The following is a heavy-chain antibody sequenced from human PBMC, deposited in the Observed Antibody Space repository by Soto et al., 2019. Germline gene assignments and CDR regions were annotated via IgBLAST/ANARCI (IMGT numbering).Heavy chain of an antibody. V-gene: IGHV4-39*01. Sequence: QLQLQESGPGLVKPSETLSLTCSVSGGSISSSSYYWGWIRQPPGKGLQWIGTIYYSGSTYYNPSPKSRVTISVDTSKNQCSLKLSSVTGADTAVYYCASSDGGSTIDYWGQGALVTVSS. CDR1: GGSISSSSYY. CDR3: ASSDGGSTIDY. J-gene: IGHJ4*02. CDR2: IYYSGST.